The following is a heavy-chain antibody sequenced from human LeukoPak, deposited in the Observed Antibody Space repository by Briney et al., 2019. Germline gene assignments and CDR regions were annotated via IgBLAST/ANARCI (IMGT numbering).Heavy chain of an antibody. D-gene: IGHD3-9*01. CDR3: ARGILTGYYRGVDWFDP. J-gene: IGHJ5*02. V-gene: IGHV4-4*02. Sequence: SETLSLTCAVSGGSISSSNWWSWVRQPPGKGLEWIGEIYHSGSTNYNPSLKSRVTISVDKSKNQFSLKLSSVTAADTAVYYCARGILTGYYRGVDWFDPWGQGTLVTVSS. CDR2: IYHSGST. CDR1: GGSISSSNW.